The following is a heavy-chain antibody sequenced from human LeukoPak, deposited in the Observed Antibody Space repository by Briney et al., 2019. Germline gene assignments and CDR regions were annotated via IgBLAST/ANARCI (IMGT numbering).Heavy chain of an antibody. CDR1: GGSISSHY. CDR2: IYYSGST. CDR3: ARGVVVVPAAIHWFDP. V-gene: IGHV4-59*11. D-gene: IGHD2-2*01. J-gene: IGHJ5*02. Sequence: SETLSLTCTVSGGSISSHYWSWIRQPPGKGLEWIGYIYYSGSTNYNPSLKSRVTISVDTSKNQFSLKLSSVTAADTAVYYCARGVVVVPAAIHWFDPWGQGTLVTVSS.